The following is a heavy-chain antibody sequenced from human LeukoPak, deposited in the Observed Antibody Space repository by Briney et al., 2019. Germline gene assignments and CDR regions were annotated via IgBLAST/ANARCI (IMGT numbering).Heavy chain of an antibody. CDR3: ARRWFGFYYYYMDV. CDR2: IYTSGST. V-gene: IGHV4-61*02. J-gene: IGHJ6*03. D-gene: IGHD3-10*01. Sequence: SETLSLTCTVSGGSISSGSYYWSWIRQPAGKGLEWIGRIYTSGSTNYNPSLKSRVTISVDTSKNQFSLKLSSVTAADTAVYYCARRWFGFYYYYMDVWGKGTTVTISS. CDR1: GGSISSGSYY.